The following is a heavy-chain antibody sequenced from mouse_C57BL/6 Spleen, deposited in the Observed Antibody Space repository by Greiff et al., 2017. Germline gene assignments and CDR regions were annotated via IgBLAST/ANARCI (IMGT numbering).Heavy chain of an antibody. V-gene: IGHV14-3*01. CDR3: ARHGY. J-gene: IGHJ2*01. CDR1: GFNIKNPY. Sequence: EVQLKESVAELVRPGASVKLSCTASGFNIKNPYMHWVKQRPEQGLEWIGRIDPANGNTKYAPKFQGKATITADTSSNTTYLQLSSLTSEDTAIYYCARHGYWGQGATLTVSS. CDR2: IDPANGNT.